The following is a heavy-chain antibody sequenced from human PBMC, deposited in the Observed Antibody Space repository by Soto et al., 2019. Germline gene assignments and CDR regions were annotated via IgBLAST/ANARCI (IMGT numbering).Heavy chain of an antibody. CDR2: ISGSGGYT. CDR1: GFTFSSYA. Sequence: EVQLLESGGGLVQPGGSLRLSCAASGFTFSSYAMSWVRQAPGKGLEWVSAISGSGGYTYYADSVKGRFTISSDSSKNTLFVQMNSLRAEDTPVYYCAKGRSAVTGSYYFDSWGQGTRVIVSS. D-gene: IGHD6-19*01. J-gene: IGHJ4*02. CDR3: AKGRSAVTGSYYFDS. V-gene: IGHV3-23*01.